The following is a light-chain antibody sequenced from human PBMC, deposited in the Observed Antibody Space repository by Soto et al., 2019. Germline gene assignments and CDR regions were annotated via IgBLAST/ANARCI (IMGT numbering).Light chain of an antibody. V-gene: IGLV2-14*01. CDR1: RSHIGAYNF. Sequence: QSVLTQPGSVSRPPGRSFAISYTGTRSHIGAYNFCSLYQQHPDNTPILIVYQVTHRPSGVSTRFSGSKSGNTASLTISGLQGEDEADYYFSSLSGGNLGVSGTGTRVTAL. CDR3: SSLSGGNLGV. CDR2: QVT. J-gene: IGLJ1*01.